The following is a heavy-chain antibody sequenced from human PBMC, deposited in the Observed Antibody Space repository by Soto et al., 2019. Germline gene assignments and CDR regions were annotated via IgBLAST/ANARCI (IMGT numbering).Heavy chain of an antibody. CDR3: ARKCYYYDSAGFYGWFDP. D-gene: IGHD3-22*01. CDR2: IYYNGST. J-gene: IGHJ5*02. V-gene: IGHV4-39*01. Sequence: SETLSLTCTVSGGSISSRSHYWVWMRQPPGKGLEWIGNIYYNGSTYYNPSLKSRVTMSVDTSKNQFSLKVRSVTAADTAIYSCARKCYYYDSAGFYGWFDPWGQGALVT. CDR1: GGSISSRSHY.